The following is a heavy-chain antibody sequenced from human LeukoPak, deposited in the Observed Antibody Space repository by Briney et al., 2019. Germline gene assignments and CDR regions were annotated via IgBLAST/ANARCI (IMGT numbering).Heavy chain of an antibody. CDR3: ARAESSITIFGVADFDY. J-gene: IGHJ4*02. V-gene: IGHV1-46*03. CDR2: INPSGGST. Sequence: ASVKVSCKASGYTFTSYYMHWVRQAPGQGLEWMGIINPSGGSTSYARKFQGRVTMTRDTSTSTVYMELSSLRSEDTAVYYCARAESSITIFGVADFDYWGQGTLVTVSS. D-gene: IGHD3-3*01. CDR1: GYTFTSYY.